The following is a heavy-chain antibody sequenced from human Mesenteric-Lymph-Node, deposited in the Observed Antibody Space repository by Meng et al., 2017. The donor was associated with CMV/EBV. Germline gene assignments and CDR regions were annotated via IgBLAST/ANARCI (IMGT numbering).Heavy chain of an antibody. CDR3: ARAPPEYYDFWSGHAPYNWFDP. CDR2: IYHSGST. Sequence: SETLSLTCTVSGYSISSGYYWGWIRQPPGKGLEWIGSIYHSGSTYYNPSLKSRVTISVDTSKNQFSLKLSSVTAADAAVYYCARAPPEYYDFWSGHAPYNWFDPWGQGTLVTVSS. V-gene: IGHV4-38-2*02. D-gene: IGHD3-3*01. CDR1: GYSISSGYY. J-gene: IGHJ5*02.